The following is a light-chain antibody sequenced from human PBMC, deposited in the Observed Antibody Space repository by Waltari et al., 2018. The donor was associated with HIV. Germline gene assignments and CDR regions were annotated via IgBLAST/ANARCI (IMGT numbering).Light chain of an antibody. V-gene: IGLV1-47*01. Sequence: QSALTQPPSASDLPGQSLNISCSGNNSNIGSNFVFWYQQLPGAPPRLRVYRNDQRPSGVDDRFSGSRSGTSASLVIRALRAEDEADYYCASWDDGLRGHVFGSGTTVSVL. CDR3: ASWDDGLRGHV. CDR2: RND. J-gene: IGLJ1*01. CDR1: NSNIGSNF.